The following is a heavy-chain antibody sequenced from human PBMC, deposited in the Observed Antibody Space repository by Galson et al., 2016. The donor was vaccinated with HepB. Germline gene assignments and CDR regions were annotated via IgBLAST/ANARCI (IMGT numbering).Heavy chain of an antibody. J-gene: IGHJ6*02. CDR1: GFTFSSYA. Sequence: SLRLSCAASGFTFSSYAMSWVRQAPGKGLEWVSLISGSGGTTYYTDSVKGRFTVSRDNSKSTLNLQMNSLRAEDTALYYYARVGGDCSTTSCYGFDYYYYNMDVWGQGTTVTVSS. V-gene: IGHV3-23*01. CDR2: ISGSGGTT. D-gene: IGHD2-2*01. CDR3: ARVGGDCSTTSCYGFDYYYYNMDV.